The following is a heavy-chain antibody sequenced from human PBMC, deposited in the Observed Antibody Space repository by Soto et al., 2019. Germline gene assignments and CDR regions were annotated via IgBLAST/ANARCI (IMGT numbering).Heavy chain of an antibody. D-gene: IGHD6-19*01. CDR3: ARVAVAGTVDY. J-gene: IGHJ4*02. V-gene: IGHV4-31*03. CDR2: NYYSGST. CDR1: GGSISSGGYY. Sequence: SETLSLTCTVSGGSISSGGYYWSWIRQHPGKGLGWIGYNYYSGSTYYNPSLKSRVTISVDTSKNQFSLKLSSVTAADTAVYYCARVAVAGTVDYWGQGTLVTVSS.